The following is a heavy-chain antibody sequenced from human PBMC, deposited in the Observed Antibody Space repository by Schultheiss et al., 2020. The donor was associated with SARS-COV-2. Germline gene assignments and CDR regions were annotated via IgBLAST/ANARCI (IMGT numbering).Heavy chain of an antibody. CDR1: GFTFSNAW. J-gene: IGHJ4*02. V-gene: IGHV3-23*01. CDR2: ISGSGGST. D-gene: IGHD3-22*01. Sequence: GGSLRLSCKGSGFTFSNAWMSWVRQAPGKGLEWVSAISGSGGSTYYADSVKGRFTISRDNSKNTLYLQMNSPRAEDTAVYYCAKDGAIVVVPIDYWGQGTLVTVSS. CDR3: AKDGAIVVVPIDY.